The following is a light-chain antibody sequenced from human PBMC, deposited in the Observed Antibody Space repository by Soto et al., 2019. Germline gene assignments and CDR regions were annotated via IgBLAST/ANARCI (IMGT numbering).Light chain of an antibody. CDR2: DAS. J-gene: IGKJ5*01. CDR1: QSVSSY. CDR3: QQRSNWPPIA. Sequence: EIVLTQSPATLSLSPGERATLSCRASQSVSSYVAWYQQKPGQAPRLLIYDASNRATGIPARFSGSGSGTDFTLTISSLEPEDFAVYYYQQRSNWPPIAFGQGTRLEIK. V-gene: IGKV3-11*01.